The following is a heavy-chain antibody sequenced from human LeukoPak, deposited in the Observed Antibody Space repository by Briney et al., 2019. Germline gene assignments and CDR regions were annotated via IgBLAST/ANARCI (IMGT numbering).Heavy chain of an antibody. Sequence: GGSLRLSCTTSGFTFGDYAMSWARQAPGMGLEWVGFITSSAYGGTTAYAASVKGRFTISRDDSKNIAYLQMNSLKTEDTAVYYCTRAPYCGGDCHRNWGQGTLVTVSS. D-gene: IGHD2-21*02. CDR2: ITSSAYGGTT. CDR1: GFTFGDYA. CDR3: TRAPYCGGDCHRN. V-gene: IGHV3-49*04. J-gene: IGHJ4*02.